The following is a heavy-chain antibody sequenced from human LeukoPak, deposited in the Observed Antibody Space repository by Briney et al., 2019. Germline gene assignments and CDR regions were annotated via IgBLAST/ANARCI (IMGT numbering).Heavy chain of an antibody. CDR2: IRSSSHSDAT. CDR1: GFNFTGSA. Sequence: GGSLRLSCAASGFNFTGSAMHWVRQASGKGLEWVGRIRSSSHSDATAYAESVKGRFTISRDDSKKTAYLQMNSLKTEDTAVYYCARGGVCSGGNCYYYFDYWGQGTLVTASS. V-gene: IGHV3-73*01. D-gene: IGHD2-15*01. CDR3: ARGGVCSGGNCYYYFDY. J-gene: IGHJ4*02.